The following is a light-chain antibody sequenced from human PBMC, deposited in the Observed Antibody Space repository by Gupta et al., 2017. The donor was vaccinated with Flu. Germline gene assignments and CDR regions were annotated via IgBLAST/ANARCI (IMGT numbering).Light chain of an antibody. Sequence: ELVLTQSPATLSLSPGERATLPCGASQSVSSSYLAWYQQKPGLAPRRLMFDASSRATGIPDRVSGRGSGTDFTLTISRLEPEDFAVYYCHQYGSEPPTFGQGTKVEIK. CDR3: HQYGSEPPT. V-gene: IGKV3D-20*01. CDR2: DAS. J-gene: IGKJ1*01. CDR1: QSVSSSY.